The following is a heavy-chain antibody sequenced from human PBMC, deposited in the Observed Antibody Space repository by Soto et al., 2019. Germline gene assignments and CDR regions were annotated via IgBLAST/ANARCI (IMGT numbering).Heavy chain of an antibody. Sequence: PSETLSLTCTVSGGSISSYYWSWIRQPPGKGLEWIGYIYYSGSTNYNPSLKSRLTISVDTSKNQFSLKLSSVTAADTAVYYCTRRSGTTDWYFDLWGRGTLVTVSS. CDR2: IYYSGST. CDR3: TRRSGTTDWYFDL. J-gene: IGHJ2*01. D-gene: IGHD3-10*01. V-gene: IGHV4-59*08. CDR1: GGSISSYY.